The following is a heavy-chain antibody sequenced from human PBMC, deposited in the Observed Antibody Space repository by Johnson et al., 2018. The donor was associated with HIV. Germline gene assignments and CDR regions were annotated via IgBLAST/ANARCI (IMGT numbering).Heavy chain of an antibody. D-gene: IGHD6-19*01. CDR2: IDWTGAST. J-gene: IGHJ3*02. V-gene: IGHV3-20*04. Sequence: VQLVESGGGVERPGGSLRLSCVGSGFIFDDYGMSWVRQVPGKGLEWVSGIDWTGASTGYADSVKGRFTIFRDNAKNSLYLQMNSLRAEDTAVYYCARDRWLGDAFDIWGQGTMVTVSS. CDR3: ARDRWLGDAFDI. CDR1: GFIFDDYG.